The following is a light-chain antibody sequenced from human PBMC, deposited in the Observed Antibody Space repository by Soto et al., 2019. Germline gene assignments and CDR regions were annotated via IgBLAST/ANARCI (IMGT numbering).Light chain of an antibody. CDR1: QGIRDN. V-gene: IGKV1-6*02. CDR2: AAF. CDR3: LQDYSYPWT. Sequence: IQMTQSQPSLSASVGDRVTISCRASQGIRDNLGWYQQKPGKAPKLLIYAAFTLEDGVPSRFSGSGSGVDFTLTISSLQPEDVATYFCLQDYSYPWTFGQGTKVEIK. J-gene: IGKJ1*01.